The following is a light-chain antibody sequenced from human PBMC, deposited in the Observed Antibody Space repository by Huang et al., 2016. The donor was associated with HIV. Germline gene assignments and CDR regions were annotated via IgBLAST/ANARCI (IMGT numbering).Light chain of an antibody. J-gene: IGKJ2*01. CDR2: GAS. V-gene: IGKV3-20*01. Sequence: IALTQSPGTLSLSPGERATLSCRASQSISSSYLAWYQQKPGQAPRLLIYGASTRATGIPERFSGSGSGTDFSLTISRLEPEDFAVYSCQQYGSSPVTFGPGTKLEIK. CDR1: QSISSSY. CDR3: QQYGSSPVT.